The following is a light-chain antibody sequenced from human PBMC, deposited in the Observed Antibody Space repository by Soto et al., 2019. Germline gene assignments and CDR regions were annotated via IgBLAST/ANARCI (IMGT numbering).Light chain of an antibody. V-gene: IGLV2-14*01. J-gene: IGLJ3*02. CDR1: SSDVGTYDY. Sequence: QSALTQPASVSGSPGQSITISCTGTSSDVGTYDYVSWYQQNPGKAPKLLIYEVNNRPSGVSDRFSGSKSGNTASLTISGLQAEDEADYYCNSFTSSSTWVFGGGTQLTVL. CDR2: EVN. CDR3: NSFTSSSTWV.